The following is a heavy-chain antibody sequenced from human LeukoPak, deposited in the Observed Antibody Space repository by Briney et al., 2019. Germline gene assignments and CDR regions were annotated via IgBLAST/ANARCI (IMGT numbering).Heavy chain of an antibody. Sequence: GESLKMSCKGSGYSFTSYWIGWVRQMPGKGLECMGIIYTGDSDTRYSPSFQGQVTISADKSITTAYLQWSSLQASDTAMYYCARQADYNLLTGYHKGHLDYWGQGTLVTVSS. CDR3: ARQADYNLLTGYHKGHLDY. CDR2: IYTGDSDT. J-gene: IGHJ4*02. CDR1: GYSFTSYW. D-gene: IGHD3-9*01. V-gene: IGHV5-51*01.